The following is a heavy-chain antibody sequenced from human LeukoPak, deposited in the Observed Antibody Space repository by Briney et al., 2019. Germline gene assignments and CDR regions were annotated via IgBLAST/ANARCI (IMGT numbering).Heavy chain of an antibody. CDR2: IKQDGSEK. CDR1: GFTFSSYW. CDR3: AREGRATGGYSGSYFDY. Sequence: GGSLRLSCAASGFTFSSYWMSWVHQAPGKGLEWVANIKQDGSEKYYVDSVKGRFTISRDNAKNSLYLQMNSLRAEDTAVYYCAREGRATGGYSGSYFDYWGQEPWSPSPQ. V-gene: IGHV3-7*01. J-gene: IGHJ4*01. D-gene: IGHD1-26*01.